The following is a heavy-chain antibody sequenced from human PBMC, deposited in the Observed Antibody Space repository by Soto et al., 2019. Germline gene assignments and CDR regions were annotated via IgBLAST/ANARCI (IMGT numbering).Heavy chain of an antibody. Sequence: QVQLVQSGAEVKKPGASVKVSCKASGYTFTSYGISWVRQAPGQGLEWMGGISAYNGNTNYAQKLQGRVTMTTDTSTSTAYMEMRSLRSDDTAVYYCARSLRDIVVLPALGFDYWGQGTLVTVSS. V-gene: IGHV1-18*01. CDR1: GYTFTSYG. CDR2: ISAYNGNT. J-gene: IGHJ4*02. D-gene: IGHD2-2*01. CDR3: ARSLRDIVVLPALGFDY.